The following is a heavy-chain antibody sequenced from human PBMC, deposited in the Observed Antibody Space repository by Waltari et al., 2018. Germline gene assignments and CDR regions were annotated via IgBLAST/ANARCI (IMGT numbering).Heavy chain of an antibody. J-gene: IGHJ2*01. CDR1: GYTFTSYD. V-gene: IGHV3-13*01. Sequence: VQLVQSGAEVKKPGASVKVSCKASGYTFTSYDINWVRQAPGKGLEWVSAIGTAGDTYYPGSVKGRFTIARENAKNSLYLQMNSRRAGDTAVYYCVRRYCDGLSSYWYFELWGRGTLVTVSS. CDR2: IGTAGDT. CDR3: VRRYCDGLSSYWYFEL. D-gene: IGHD3-9*01.